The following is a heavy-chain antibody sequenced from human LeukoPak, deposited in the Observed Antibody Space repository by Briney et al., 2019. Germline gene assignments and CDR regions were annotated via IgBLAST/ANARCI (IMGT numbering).Heavy chain of an antibody. Sequence: SETLSLTCTVSGGSISSGDYYWSWIRQPPGKGLEWIGYIYYSGSTYYNPSLKSRVTISVDTSKNQFSLKLSSVTAADTAVYYCAREVAGGTFDYWGQGTLVTVSS. D-gene: IGHD1-1*01. V-gene: IGHV4-30-4*02. CDR2: IYYSGST. CDR1: GGSISSGDYY. CDR3: AREVAGGTFDY. J-gene: IGHJ4*02.